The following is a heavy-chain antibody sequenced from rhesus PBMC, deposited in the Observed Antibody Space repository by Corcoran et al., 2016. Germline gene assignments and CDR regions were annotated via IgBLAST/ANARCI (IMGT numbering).Heavy chain of an antibody. J-gene: IGHJ4*01. Sequence: QLQLQESGPGLVKPSETLSLTCAVSGGSISSNYWSWIRQPPGKGLEWIGRISGSGASTDSNPSLKSRVTISTDTSKNHFSLRLSSVTAADTAVYYCARARGYSSGWSDYWGQGVLVTVSS. CDR2: ISGSGAST. D-gene: IGHD6S26*01. CDR1: GGSISSNY. CDR3: ARARGYSSGWSDY. V-gene: IGHV4-173*01.